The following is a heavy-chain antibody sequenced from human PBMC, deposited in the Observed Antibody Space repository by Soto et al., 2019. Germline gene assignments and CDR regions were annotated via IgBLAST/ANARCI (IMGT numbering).Heavy chain of an antibody. CDR2: IYSGGST. J-gene: IGHJ6*03. V-gene: IGHV3-66*01. Sequence: GGSLRLSCAASGFTVSSNYMRWVRQAPGKGLEWVSIIYSGGSTYYADSVKGRFTISRDDSKNTLFLQMKSLRAEDTAVYYCARARGYYYYYMDVWGEGTTVTVSS. D-gene: IGHD3-22*01. CDR3: ARARGYYYYYMDV. CDR1: GFTVSSNY.